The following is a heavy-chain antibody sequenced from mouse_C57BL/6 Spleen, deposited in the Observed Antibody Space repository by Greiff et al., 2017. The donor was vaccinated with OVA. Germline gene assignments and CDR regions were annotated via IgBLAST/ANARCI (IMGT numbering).Heavy chain of an antibody. Sequence: QVQLQQSGAELVKPGASVKMSCKASGFTFTTYPIEWMKQTHGKSLEWIGNFHPYNDDTKYNEKLKGKATLTVEKSSSTVYLELSRVTSDDTAVNDWARSGYDPYYYGMDYWGQGTSVTVSS. V-gene: IGHV1-47*01. CDR3: ARSGYDPYYYGMDY. CDR1: GFTFTTYP. D-gene: IGHD2-2*01. CDR2: FHPYNDDT. J-gene: IGHJ4*01.